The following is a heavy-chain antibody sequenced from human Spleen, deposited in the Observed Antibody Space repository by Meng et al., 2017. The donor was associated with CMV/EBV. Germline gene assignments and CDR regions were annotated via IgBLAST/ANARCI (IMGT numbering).Heavy chain of an antibody. Sequence: VVLQEWCPVAGKSAATLSHAVSFSESSVKEYDRGCSRQPVRKALWGFGRNCARGTTNYTPSLQSRVTVSLDTTTNKSSLKLSMVTAADTAVYYCARLHVEVARRSNCFDYWGQGTLVTVSS. V-gene: IGHV4-4*07. D-gene: IGHD5-24*01. CDR3: ARLHVEVARRSNCFDY. CDR2: NCARGTT. J-gene: IGHJ4*02. CDR1: ESSVKEYD.